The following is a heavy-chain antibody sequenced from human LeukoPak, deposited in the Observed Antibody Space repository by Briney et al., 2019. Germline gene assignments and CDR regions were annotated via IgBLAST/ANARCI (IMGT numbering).Heavy chain of an antibody. CDR3: ARGGSGSSFTDY. J-gene: IGHJ4*02. CDR2: ISAYNGDT. Sequence: ASVKVSCKASGYTFTNYGISWVRQAPGQGLEWMGWISAYNGDTNYAQEFQGRVTMTTDTSTSTAYMELRNLRSDDTAVYFCARGGSGSSFTDYWGQGTLVTVSP. V-gene: IGHV1-18*01. CDR1: GYTFTNYG. D-gene: IGHD3-10*01.